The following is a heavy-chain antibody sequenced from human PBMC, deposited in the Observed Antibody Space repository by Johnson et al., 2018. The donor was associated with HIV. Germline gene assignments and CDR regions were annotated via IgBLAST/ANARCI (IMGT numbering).Heavy chain of an antibody. D-gene: IGHD3-10*01. V-gene: IGHV3-30*04. Sequence: QVQLVESGGGVVQPGRSLRLSCVGSGFTFSNYALHCVRQAPGKGLEWVALISYDGNHKNYADSVKGRFTISRDNSKNTLYLQMNSLRAEDTAVYYCAKSPMVRGSEGAFDIWGQGTMVTVSS. CDR2: ISYDGNHK. J-gene: IGHJ3*02. CDR3: AKSPMVRGSEGAFDI. CDR1: GFTFSNYA.